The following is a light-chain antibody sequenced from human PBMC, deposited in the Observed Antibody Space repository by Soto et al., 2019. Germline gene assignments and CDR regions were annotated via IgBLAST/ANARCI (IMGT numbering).Light chain of an antibody. J-gene: IGKJ4*01. CDR1: QSVSSNY. CDR2: AAS. V-gene: IGKV1-27*01. CDR3: QRYDSAPLT. Sequence: TQSPGTLSLSPGERATLPCRASQSVSSNYLNWYQHKPGQAPNLLIYAASTLQSGVPSRFSGSGSGTDFTLTISSLQPVDVATYYCQRYDSAPLTFGGGIKVDI.